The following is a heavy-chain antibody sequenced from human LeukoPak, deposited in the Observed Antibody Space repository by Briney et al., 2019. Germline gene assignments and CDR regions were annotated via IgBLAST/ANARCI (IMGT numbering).Heavy chain of an antibody. CDR2: INAGNGNT. Sequence: ASVKVSCKASGYTFTSYAMHWVRQATGQRLEWMGWINAGNGNTKYSQKFQGRVTITRDTSASTAYMELSSLRSEDTAVYYCARDGYDSSGWYEGNFDYWGQGTLVTVSS. CDR3: ARDGYDSSGWYEGNFDY. D-gene: IGHD6-19*01. J-gene: IGHJ4*02. V-gene: IGHV1-3*01. CDR1: GYTFTSYA.